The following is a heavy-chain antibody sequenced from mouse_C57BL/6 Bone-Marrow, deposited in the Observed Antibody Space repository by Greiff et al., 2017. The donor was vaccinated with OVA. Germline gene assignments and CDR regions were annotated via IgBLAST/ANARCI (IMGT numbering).Heavy chain of an antibody. Sequence: QVQLQQPGAELVRPGSSVKLSCKASGYTFTSYWMDWVKQRPGQGLEWIGNIYPSDSETHYNQKFKDKATLTVDTSSSTAYMQLSSLTSEDSAVYYCARRATVVDSWFAYWGQGTLVTVSA. CDR2: IYPSDSET. J-gene: IGHJ3*01. CDR1: GYTFTSYW. V-gene: IGHV1-61*01. CDR3: ARRATVVDSWFAY. D-gene: IGHD1-1*01.